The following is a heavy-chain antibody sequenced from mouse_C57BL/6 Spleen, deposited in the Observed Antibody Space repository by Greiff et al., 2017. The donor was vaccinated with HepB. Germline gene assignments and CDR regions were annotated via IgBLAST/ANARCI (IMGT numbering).Heavy chain of an antibody. J-gene: IGHJ2*01. V-gene: IGHV5-9-1*02. D-gene: IGHD1-1*01. CDR1: GFTFSSYA. Sequence: EVKLVESGEGLVKPGGSLKLSCAASGFTFSSYAMSWVRQTPEKRLEWVAYISSGGDYIYYADTVKGRFTISRDNARNTLYLQMSSLKSEDTAMYYCTRGGGYGSSYYFDYWGQGTTLTVSS. CDR3: TRGGGYGSSYYFDY. CDR2: ISSGGDYI.